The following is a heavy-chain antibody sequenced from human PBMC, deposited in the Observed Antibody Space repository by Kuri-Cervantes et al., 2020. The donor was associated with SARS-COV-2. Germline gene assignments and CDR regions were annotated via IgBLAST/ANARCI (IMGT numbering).Heavy chain of an antibody. V-gene: IGHV4-61*10. Sequence: SETLSLTCAVSNFSISSTYYWGWVRQPAGKGLEWIGRIYYSGSTNYDPSLKSRVTISVDTSKNQFSLKLSSVTAADTAVYYCARDLGGSNYGGGDYWGQGTLVTVSS. J-gene: IGHJ4*02. CDR2: IYYSGST. CDR1: NFSISSTYY. CDR3: ARDLGGSNYGGGDY. D-gene: IGHD4-23*01.